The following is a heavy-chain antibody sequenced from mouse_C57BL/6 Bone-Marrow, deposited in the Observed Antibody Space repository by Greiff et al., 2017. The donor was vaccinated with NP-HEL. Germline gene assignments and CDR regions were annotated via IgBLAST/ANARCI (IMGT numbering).Heavy chain of an antibody. D-gene: IGHD3-2*02. V-gene: IGHV1-69*01. CDR1: GYTFTSYW. J-gene: IGHJ3*01. Sequence: QVQLQQPGAELVMPGASVKLSCKASGYTFTSYWMHWVKQRPGQGLEWIGEIDPSDSYTNYNQKFKGKSTLTVDKSSSTAYMQLSSLTSEDSAVYYCARSPAQAKGFAYWGQGTLVTVSA. CDR2: IDPSDSYT. CDR3: ARSPAQAKGFAY.